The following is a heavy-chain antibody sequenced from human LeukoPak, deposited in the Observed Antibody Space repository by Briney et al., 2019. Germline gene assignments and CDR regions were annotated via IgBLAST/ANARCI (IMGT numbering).Heavy chain of an antibody. V-gene: IGHV4-39*01. CDR3: ARLGNGDYGDC. CDR2: IYYSGST. D-gene: IGHD4/OR15-4a*01. CDR1: GGSMKSDYDY. Sequence: PSETLSLTCTVSGGSMKSDYDYWGWIRQPPGKGLEWIGSIYYSGSTYYNPSLESRVTISVDTTKNQFSLNVRSVTAADTAVYYCARLGNGDYGDCWGQGSLVTVSS. J-gene: IGHJ4*02.